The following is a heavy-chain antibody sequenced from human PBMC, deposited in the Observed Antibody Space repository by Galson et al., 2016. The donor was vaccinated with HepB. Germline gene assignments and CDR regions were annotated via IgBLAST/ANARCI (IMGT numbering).Heavy chain of an antibody. Sequence: SLRLSCAASGFTFSSYGMHWVRQAPGKGLEWVAVISHAYDGSKKYCADSVKGRFTISRDNSKNTLYPQMNSLRGEDTAVYYCAKDLAEYDYWRVGMDVWGQGITVIVSS. V-gene: IGHV3-30*18. J-gene: IGHJ6*02. CDR1: GFTFSSYG. CDR3: AKDLAEYDYWRVGMDV. CDR2: ISHAYDGSKK. D-gene: IGHD3-3*01.